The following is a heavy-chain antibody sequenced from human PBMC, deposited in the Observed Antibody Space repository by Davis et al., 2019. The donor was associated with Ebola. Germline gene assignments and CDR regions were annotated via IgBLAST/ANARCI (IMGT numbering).Heavy chain of an antibody. CDR3: VRGWGRTGMGV. J-gene: IGHJ6*02. Sequence: PSETLSLTCAISGDSVSGNSGAWNWIRQSPSRGLEWLGRTYYSSKWLNDYAASVTSRITINPDTSKNQFSLQLRSVTPEDTAVYYCVRGWGRTGMGVWGQGTTVIVSS. CDR1: GDSVSGNSGA. V-gene: IGHV6-1*01. CDR2: TYYSSKWLN. D-gene: IGHD1-26*01.